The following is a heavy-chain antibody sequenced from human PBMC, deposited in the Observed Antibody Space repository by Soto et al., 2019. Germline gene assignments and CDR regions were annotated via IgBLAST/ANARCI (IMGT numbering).Heavy chain of an antibody. J-gene: IGHJ6*03. CDR1: GFTFDDYA. Sequence: GGSLRLSCAASGFTFDDYAMHWVRQAPGKGLEWVSGISWNSGSIGYADSVKGRFTISRDNAKNSLYLQMNSLRAEDTALYYCAKDAQSSTYYYYYMDVWGKGTTVTVSS. V-gene: IGHV3-9*01. CDR2: ISWNSGSI. D-gene: IGHD6-13*01. CDR3: AKDAQSSTYYYYYMDV.